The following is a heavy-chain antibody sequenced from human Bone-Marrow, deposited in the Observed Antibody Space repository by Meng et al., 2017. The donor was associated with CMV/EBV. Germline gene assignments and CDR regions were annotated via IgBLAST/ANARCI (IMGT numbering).Heavy chain of an antibody. D-gene: IGHD5-18*01. CDR2: ISSSGSTI. J-gene: IGHJ4*02. V-gene: IGHV3-11*01. CDR1: GFTFSDYY. CDR3: ARDTAMVRSLDY. Sequence: GESLKISCAASGFTFSDYYMNWIRQAPGKGLEWISYISSSGSTIYYADSVKGRFTISRDNAKNSLYLQMNSLRAEDTAVYYCARDTAMVRSLDYWGQGTLVTVSS.